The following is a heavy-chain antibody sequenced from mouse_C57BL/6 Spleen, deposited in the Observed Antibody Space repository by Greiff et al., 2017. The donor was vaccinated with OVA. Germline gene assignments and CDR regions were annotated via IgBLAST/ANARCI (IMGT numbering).Heavy chain of an antibody. CDR1: GYTFTDYK. J-gene: IGHJ2*01. CDR3: ARSNSRLYFDY. D-gene: IGHD3-2*02. V-gene: IGHV1-18*01. CDR2: INPNNGGN. Sequence: VQLQQSGPELVKPGASVKIPCKASGYTFTDYKMDWVEQSHGKSLEWIGDINPNNGGNIYNQKFKGKVTLTVDKSSSTAYMVLRSLTSEDTAVYYCARSNSRLYFDYWGQGTTLTVSS.